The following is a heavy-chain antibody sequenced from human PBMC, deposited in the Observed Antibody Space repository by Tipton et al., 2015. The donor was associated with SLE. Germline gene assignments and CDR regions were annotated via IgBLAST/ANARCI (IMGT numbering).Heavy chain of an antibody. CDR2: IYYSGTT. Sequence: GLVKPSETLSLKCAVSGYSISAGYYWGWVRQPPGKGLEWIGAIYYSGTTFYNPSFKSRVTISVDTSKNEFFLKMSSVTAADTAVYFCAGERIPLGQTIIKERDSYFDLWGRGTLVTVSS. D-gene: IGHD1-1*01. CDR1: GYSISAGYY. CDR3: AGERIPLGQTIIKERDSYFDL. V-gene: IGHV4-38-2*02. J-gene: IGHJ2*01.